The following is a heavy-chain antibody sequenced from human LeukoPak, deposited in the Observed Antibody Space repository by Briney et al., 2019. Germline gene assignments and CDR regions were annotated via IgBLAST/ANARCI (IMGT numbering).Heavy chain of an antibody. CDR2: IYSGGST. V-gene: IGHV3-53*01. CDR1: GFTVSSNY. D-gene: IGHD3-22*01. CDR3: ARVYRLYDSSGYYTSSRAFDI. Sequence: PGGSLRLSFAASGFTVSSNYISWVRQAPGKGPEWGLVIYSGGSTYYADCVSGRFPISRDNSKNTLYLPMNSLRAEDTAVYYCARVYRLYDSSGYYTSSRAFDICGQGTMVTVSS. J-gene: IGHJ3*02.